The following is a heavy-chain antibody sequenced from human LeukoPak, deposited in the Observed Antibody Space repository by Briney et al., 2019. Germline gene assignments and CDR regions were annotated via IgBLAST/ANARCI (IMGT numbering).Heavy chain of an antibody. Sequence: GGSLRLSCAASGFTFSSYAMHWVRQAPGKGLEWVAVISYDGSNKYYADSVKGRFTISRDNSKNTLYLQMNSLRAEDTAVYYCASSRVYGYHDYWGQGTLVTVSS. V-gene: IGHV3-30-3*01. CDR2: ISYDGSNK. D-gene: IGHD5-18*01. CDR3: ASSRVYGYHDY. J-gene: IGHJ4*02. CDR1: GFTFSSYA.